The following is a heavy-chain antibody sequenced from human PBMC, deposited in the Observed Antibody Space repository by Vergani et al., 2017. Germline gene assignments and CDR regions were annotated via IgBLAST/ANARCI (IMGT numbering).Heavy chain of an antibody. CDR2: ISAYNGNT. V-gene: IGHV1-18*01. D-gene: IGHD1-26*01. CDR3: AXDGGSVRWELPTSHFDY. J-gene: IGHJ4*02. Sequence: QVQLVQSGAEVKKPGASVKVSCKASGYTFTSYGISWVRQAPGQGLEWMGWISAYNGNTNYAQKLQGRVTLTTDTSTSTAYMELRSLRSDDTAVYYCAXDGGSVRWELPTSHFDYWGQGTLVTVSS. CDR1: GYTFTSYG.